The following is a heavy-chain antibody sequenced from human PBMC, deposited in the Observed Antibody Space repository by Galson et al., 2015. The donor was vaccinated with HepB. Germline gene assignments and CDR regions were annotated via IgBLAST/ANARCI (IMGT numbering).Heavy chain of an antibody. J-gene: IGHJ5*01. CDR2: ITGKGDST. D-gene: IGHD5-18*01. CDR3: AKGYGLFDS. CDR1: GFTFSSYG. Sequence: SLRLSCATSGFTFSSYGMHWVRQAPGRGLEWISGITGKGDSTFYADSVKGRFTVSKDNSNNMLYLQMNSLRAEDAGLYFCAKGYGLFDSWGQGILVTVSS. V-gene: IGHV3-23*01.